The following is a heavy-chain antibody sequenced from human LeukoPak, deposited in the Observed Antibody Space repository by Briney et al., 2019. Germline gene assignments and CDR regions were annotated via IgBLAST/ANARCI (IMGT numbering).Heavy chain of an antibody. CDR1: GYTFTSYG. J-gene: IGHJ6*02. V-gene: IGHV1-18*01. D-gene: IGHD2-2*01. Sequence: ASVKVSCKASGYTFTSYGISWVRQAPGQGPEWMGWISAYNGNTDYAQKLQGRVTLTTDTSTSTAYMELRSLISDDTAVYYCARDRVPRGSSTHDYYYGMDVWGQGTTVTVSS. CDR3: ARDRVPRGSSTHDYYYGMDV. CDR2: ISAYNGNT.